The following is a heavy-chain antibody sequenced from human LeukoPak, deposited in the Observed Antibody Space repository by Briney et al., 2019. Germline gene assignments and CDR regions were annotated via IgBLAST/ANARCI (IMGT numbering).Heavy chain of an antibody. J-gene: IGHJ4*02. D-gene: IGHD3-9*01. Sequence: SETLSLTCTVSGGSISSSSYYWGWIRQPPGKGLEWIGSIYYSGSTYYNPSLKSRVTISVDTSKNQFSLKLSSVTAADTAVYYCATARYYDILTGSYPYYFDYWGQGPLVTVSS. V-gene: IGHV4-39*01. CDR1: GGSISSSSYY. CDR3: ATARYYDILTGSYPYYFDY. CDR2: IYYSGST.